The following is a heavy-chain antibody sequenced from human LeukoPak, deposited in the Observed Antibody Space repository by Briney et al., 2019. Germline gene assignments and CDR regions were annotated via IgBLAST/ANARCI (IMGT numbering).Heavy chain of an antibody. V-gene: IGHV4-61*01. D-gene: IGHD3-3*01. CDR2: IYYSGST. J-gene: IGHJ4*02. CDR1: GGSVSSGSYY. Sequence: SETLSLTCTVSGGSVSSGSYYWSWIRQPPGKGLEWIGYIYYSGSTNYNPSLKSRVTISVDTSKNQFSLKLSSVTAADTAVYYCARATYYDFWSGYYPFDYWAREPWSPSPQ. CDR3: ARATYYDFWSGYYPFDY.